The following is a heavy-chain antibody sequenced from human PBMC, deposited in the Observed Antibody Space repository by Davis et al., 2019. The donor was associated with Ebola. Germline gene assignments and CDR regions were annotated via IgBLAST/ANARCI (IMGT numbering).Heavy chain of an antibody. CDR2: IIPILGIA. CDR3: ARVLGYNWNYADY. J-gene: IGHJ4*02. D-gene: IGHD1-7*01. V-gene: IGHV1-69*10. Sequence: SVKVSCKASGGTFSSYAISWVRQAPGQGLEWMGGIIPILGIANYAQKFQGRVTITADESTSTAYMELSSLRSEDTAVYYCARVLGYNWNYADYWGQGTLVTVSS. CDR1: GGTFSSYA.